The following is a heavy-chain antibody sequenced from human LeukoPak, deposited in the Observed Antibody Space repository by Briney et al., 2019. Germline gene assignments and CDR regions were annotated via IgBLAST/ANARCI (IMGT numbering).Heavy chain of an antibody. CDR3: ARYFAVTTSYYYYYGMDV. Sequence: NPVRCLRLSSAASGVTFSTHSMSWVRQAPGKGLDLVASISSSSSYAYYAPSLKGRFTISRDTSKNPISLQMNSLTAADTAVYYCARYFAVTTSYYYYYGMDVWGQGTTVTVSS. J-gene: IGHJ6*02. V-gene: IGHV3-21*01. CDR2: ISSSSSYA. CDR1: GVTFSTHS. D-gene: IGHD4-11*01.